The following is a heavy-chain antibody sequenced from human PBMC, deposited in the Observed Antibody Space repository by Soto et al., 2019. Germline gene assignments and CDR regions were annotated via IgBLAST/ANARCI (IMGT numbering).Heavy chain of an antibody. D-gene: IGHD6-13*01. J-gene: IGHJ6*02. V-gene: IGHV3-23*01. CDR1: GFTFSSYA. CDR3: AKPPSIAAAGMYYGMDV. CDR2: ISGSGGST. Sequence: GGSLRLSCAASGFTFSSYAMSWVRQAPGKGLEWVSAISGSGGSTYYADSVKGRFTISRDNSKNTLYLQMNSLRAEDTAVYYCAKPPSIAAAGMYYGMDVWGQGTKVTVSS.